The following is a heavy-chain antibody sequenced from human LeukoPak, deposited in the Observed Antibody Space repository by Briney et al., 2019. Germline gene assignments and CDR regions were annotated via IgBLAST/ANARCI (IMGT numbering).Heavy chain of an antibody. CDR2: ISAYNGNT. CDR3: ALSGSYAPFDY. Sequence: ASVKVSCKASGYTFTSYGISWVRQAPGQGLEWMGWISAYNGNTNYAQKLQGRVTMTTDTSTNTAYMELRSLRSDNTAVYYCALSGSYAPFDYWGQGTLVTVSS. D-gene: IGHD1-26*01. CDR1: GYTFTSYG. V-gene: IGHV1-18*01. J-gene: IGHJ4*02.